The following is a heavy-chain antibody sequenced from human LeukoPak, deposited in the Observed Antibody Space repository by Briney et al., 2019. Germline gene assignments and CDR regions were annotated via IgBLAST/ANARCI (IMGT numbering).Heavy chain of an antibody. CDR3: ARMYYYDSSGPDWYFDL. V-gene: IGHV1-69*01. D-gene: IGHD3-22*01. CDR2: IVPIFGTA. J-gene: IGHJ2*01. CDR1: GGTFSSYA. Sequence: ASVKVSCKASGGTFSSYAISWVRQAPGQGLEWMGGIVPIFGTANYAQKFQGRVTITADESTSTAYMELSSLRSENTAVYYCARMYYYDSSGPDWYFDLWGRGTLVTVSS.